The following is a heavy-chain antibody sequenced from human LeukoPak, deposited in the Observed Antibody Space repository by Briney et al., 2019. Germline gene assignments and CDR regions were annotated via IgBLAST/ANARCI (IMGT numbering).Heavy chain of an antibody. CDR2: ISGSGGST. V-gene: IGHV3-23*01. CDR3: AKSQMATIYYFDY. D-gene: IGHD5-24*01. J-gene: IGHJ4*02. Sequence: PGGSLRLSCAASGFTFSSYEMNWVRQAPGKGLEWVSAISGSGGSTYYADSVKGRFTISGDNSKNTLYLQMNSLRAEDTAVYYCAKSQMATIYYFDYWGQGTLVTVSS. CDR1: GFTFSSYE.